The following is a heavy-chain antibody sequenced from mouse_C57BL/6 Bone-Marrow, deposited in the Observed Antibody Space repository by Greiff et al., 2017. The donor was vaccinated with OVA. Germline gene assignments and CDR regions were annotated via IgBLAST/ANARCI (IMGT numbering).Heavy chain of an antibody. V-gene: IGHV1-69*01. CDR1: GYTFTSYW. J-gene: IGHJ1*03. CDR3: ARANYYGWYFDV. CDR2: IDPSDSYT. D-gene: IGHD2-1*01. Sequence: VQLQQPGAELVMPGASVKLSCKASGYTFTSYWMHWVKQRPGQGLEWIGEIDPSDSYTNYNQKFKGKSTLTVDKSSSTAYMQLSSLTSEDSAVYYGARANYYGWYFDVWGTGTTVTVSS.